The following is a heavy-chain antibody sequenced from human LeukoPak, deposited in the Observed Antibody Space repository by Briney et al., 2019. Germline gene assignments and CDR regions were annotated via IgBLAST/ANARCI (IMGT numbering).Heavy chain of an antibody. Sequence: SETLSLTCTVSGGSLSSGSYYWSWLRQPPGTGLEWLGYIYYSGSTNYNPSLKSRVTISVDTSKNQFSLKLSSVTAADTAVYYCASEGYSSSWTHTFDYWGQGTLVTVSS. V-gene: IGHV4-61*01. CDR3: ASEGYSSSWTHTFDY. CDR2: IYYSGST. D-gene: IGHD6-13*01. J-gene: IGHJ4*02. CDR1: GGSLSSGSYY.